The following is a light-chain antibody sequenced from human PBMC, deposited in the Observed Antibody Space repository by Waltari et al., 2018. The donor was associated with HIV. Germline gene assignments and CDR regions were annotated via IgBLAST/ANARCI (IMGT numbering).Light chain of an antibody. Sequence: QSALTQPAPVSGSPGQPITISCNATEVDIGYLTILSWYQHFPGRTPQLIRYGGSIPPSRVSHRFSASNSGKTASLTISGLQTADEAIYYCCAYVGTLTPAFGGGTQLTVL. J-gene: IGLJ3*02. CDR2: GGS. V-gene: IGLV2-23*01. CDR3: CAYVGTLTPA. CDR1: EVDIGYLTI.